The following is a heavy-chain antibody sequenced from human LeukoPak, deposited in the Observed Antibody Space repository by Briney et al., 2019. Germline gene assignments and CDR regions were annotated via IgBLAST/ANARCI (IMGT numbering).Heavy chain of an antibody. CDR2: VYYTGNT. V-gene: IGHV4-61*01. J-gene: IGHJ4*02. D-gene: IGHD1-26*01. Sequence: SETLSLTCTVSGGSISSSTYYWSWIRQPPGKGLEWIGYVYYTGNTDYNPSLKSRVTIAVDTSKKQFSLNLRSVSAADTAVYYCARGAESYYDRHFDYWGQGILVTVSS. CDR3: ARGAESYYDRHFDY. CDR1: GGSISSSTYY.